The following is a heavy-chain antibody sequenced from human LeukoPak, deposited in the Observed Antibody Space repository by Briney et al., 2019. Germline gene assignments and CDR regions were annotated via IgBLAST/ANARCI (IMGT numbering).Heavy chain of an antibody. CDR1: GGTLSSDY. CDR2: IYYSGST. CDR3: SRGKYYYDRSGDYYFDM. D-gene: IGHD3-22*01. Sequence: PSGTLSLTCTVSGGTLSSDYWNWIRQPPGKGLEWIGYIYYSGSTSYNPSLKSGVTISADTTQSQFSPMLITVHAADTAAYYCSRGKYYYDRSGDYYFDMWGQGTMVTVSS. J-gene: IGHJ3*02. V-gene: IGHV4-59*01.